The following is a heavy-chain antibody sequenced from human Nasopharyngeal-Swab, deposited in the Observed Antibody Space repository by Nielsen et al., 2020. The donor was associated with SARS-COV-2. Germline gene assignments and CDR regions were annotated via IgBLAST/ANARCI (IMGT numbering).Heavy chain of an antibody. Sequence: WGRQAPCYASAWMGWISAYNGNTNYAQKLQGRVTMTTDTSTSTAYMELRSLRSDDTAVYYCARGIAAAKHYYYYMDVWGKGTTVTVSS. V-gene: IGHV1-18*01. CDR3: ARGIAAAKHYYYYMDV. D-gene: IGHD6-13*01. CDR2: ISAYNGNT. J-gene: IGHJ6*03.